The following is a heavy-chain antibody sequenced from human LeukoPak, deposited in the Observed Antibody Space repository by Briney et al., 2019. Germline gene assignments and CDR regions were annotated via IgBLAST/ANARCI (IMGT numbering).Heavy chain of an antibody. J-gene: IGHJ6*03. Sequence: SETLSLTCAVYGGSFSGYYWSWIRQPPGKGLEWIGEINHSGSTNYNPSLKSRVTISVDTSKNQFSLKLSSVTAADTAVYYCARGRHYYGSGSYLFYHYIDVWGKGTTVTVSS. CDR3: ARGRHYYGSGSYLFYHYIDV. CDR1: GGSFSGYY. D-gene: IGHD3-10*01. V-gene: IGHV4-34*01. CDR2: INHSGST.